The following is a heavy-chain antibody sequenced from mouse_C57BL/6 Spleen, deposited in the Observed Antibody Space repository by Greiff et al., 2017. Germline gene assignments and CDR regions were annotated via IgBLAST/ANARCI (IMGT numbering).Heavy chain of an antibody. J-gene: IGHJ1*03. Sequence: QVQLQQPGAELVRPGTSVKLSCKASGYTFTSYWMHWVKQRPGQGLEWIGVIDPSDSYTNSNQKFKGKATLTVDTSSSAAYMQHSSLTSEDSAVYYCARRPITTLVATEVWSTVSTVTVSS. CDR2: IDPSDSYT. CDR3: ARRPITTLVATEV. V-gene: IGHV1-59*01. CDR1: GYTFTSYW. D-gene: IGHD1-1*01.